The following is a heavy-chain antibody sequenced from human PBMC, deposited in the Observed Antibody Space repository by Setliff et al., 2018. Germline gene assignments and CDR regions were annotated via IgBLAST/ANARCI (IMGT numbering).Heavy chain of an antibody. CDR3: ASRNSDGGPEYFQH. CDR1: GGSFSGYY. CDR2: INYRGNT. D-gene: IGHD1-26*01. V-gene: IGHV4-34*01. Sequence: PSETLSLTCEVHGGSFSGYYWTWIRQPPGKGLEWIGEINYRGNTNYSPSLESRVTISVDTSKNQFSLNLGSVTAADTAVYYCASRNSDGGPEYFQHWGQGALVTVSS. J-gene: IGHJ1*01.